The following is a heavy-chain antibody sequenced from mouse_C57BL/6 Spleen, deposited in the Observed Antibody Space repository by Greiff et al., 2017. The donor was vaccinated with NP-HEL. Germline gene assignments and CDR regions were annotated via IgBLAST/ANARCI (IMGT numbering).Heavy chain of an antibody. J-gene: IGHJ3*01. CDR2: ISGGGGNT. D-gene: IGHD1-1*02. Sequence: DVKLVESGGGLVKPGGSLKLSCAASGFTFSSYTMSWVRQTPEKRLEWVATISGGGGNTYYPDSVKGRFTISRDNAKNTLYLQMSSLRSEDTALYYCARQKEVGFAYWGQGTLVTVSA. CDR1: GFTFSSYT. CDR3: ARQKEVGFAY. V-gene: IGHV5-9*01.